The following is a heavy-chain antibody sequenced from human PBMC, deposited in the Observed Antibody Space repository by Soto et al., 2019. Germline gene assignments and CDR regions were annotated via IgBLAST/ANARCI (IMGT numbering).Heavy chain of an antibody. Sequence: SETLCLTCTVSGGSISSNSYYWDWIRQPPGKGLEWIGSIYYSGATYYNPSLQSRVTISVDTSKNQFSLHLSSVTAADTAVYYCARHAAYDSVSGHTDVYDYWPQGAL. CDR2: IYYSGAT. D-gene: IGHD3-16*01. J-gene: IGHJ4*02. CDR3: ARHAAYDSVSGHTDVYDY. V-gene: IGHV4-39*01. CDR1: GGSISSNSYY.